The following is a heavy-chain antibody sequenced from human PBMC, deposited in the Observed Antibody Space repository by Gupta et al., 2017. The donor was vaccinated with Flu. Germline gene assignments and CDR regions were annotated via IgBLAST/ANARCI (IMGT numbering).Heavy chain of an antibody. CDR3: AEDLRRDMRHGLDV. J-gene: IGHJ6*02. CDR1: GFTFSNYA. V-gene: IGHV3-23*01. Sequence: EVQLLESGGGLVQPGGSLRLSCAASGFTFSNYAMSWVRQAPGKGLEWVSGLSGSGGITYYADSVKGRFTISRDNSKNTLYLQMDSPRGEDTGIYYCAEDLRRDMRHGLDVWVQGTTVTVSS. D-gene: IGHD2-15*01. CDR2: LSGSGGIT.